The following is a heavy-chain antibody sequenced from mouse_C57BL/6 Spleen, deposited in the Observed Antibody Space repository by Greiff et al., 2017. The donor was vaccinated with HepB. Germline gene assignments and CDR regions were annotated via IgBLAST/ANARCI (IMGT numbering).Heavy chain of an antibody. CDR1: GYTFTSYW. Sequence: VKLQQPGAELVKPGASVKLSCKASGYTFTSYWMQWVKQRPGQGLEWIGEIDPSDSYTNYNQKFKGKATLTVDTSSSTAYMQLSSLTSEDSAVYYCARLDYFDYWGQGTTLTVSS. CDR2: IDPSDSYT. J-gene: IGHJ2*01. V-gene: IGHV1-50*01. CDR3: ARLDYFDY.